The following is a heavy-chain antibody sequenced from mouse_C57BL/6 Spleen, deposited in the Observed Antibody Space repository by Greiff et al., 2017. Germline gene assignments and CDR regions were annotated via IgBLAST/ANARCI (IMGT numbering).Heavy chain of an antibody. J-gene: IGHJ3*01. Sequence: VQLQQSGAELVRPGASVKLSCTASGFNIKDDYMHWVKQRPEQGLEWIGWIDPENGDTEYASKFQGKATITADTSSNTAYLQLSSLTSEDTAVYYCTTVYDGYWAWFAYWGQGTLVTVSA. CDR2: IDPENGDT. D-gene: IGHD2-3*01. CDR1: GFNIKDDY. V-gene: IGHV14-4*01. CDR3: TTVYDGYWAWFAY.